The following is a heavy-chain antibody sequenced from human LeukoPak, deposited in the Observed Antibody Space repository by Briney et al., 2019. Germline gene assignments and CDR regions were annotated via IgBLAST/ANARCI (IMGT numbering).Heavy chain of an antibody. Sequence: SETLSLTCAVYGGSFSGYYWSWIRQPPGKGLEGIGYIYYSGSTNYNPSLKSRVTISVDTSKNQFSLKLSSVTAADTAVYYCARGKYFDWSRSYYYYYYMDVWGKGTTVTISS. CDR2: IYYSGST. D-gene: IGHD3-9*01. CDR3: ARGKYFDWSRSYYYYYYMDV. CDR1: GGSFSGYY. J-gene: IGHJ6*03. V-gene: IGHV4-59*01.